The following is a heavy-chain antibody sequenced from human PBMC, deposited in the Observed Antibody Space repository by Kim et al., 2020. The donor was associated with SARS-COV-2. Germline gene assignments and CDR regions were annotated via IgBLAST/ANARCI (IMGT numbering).Heavy chain of an antibody. Sequence: ADSVKGPFTLSRDNAKNSLYLQMNSLSAEDTALYYCAKDISPAYTSGWPDYWGQGTLVTVSS. V-gene: IGHV3-9*01. J-gene: IGHJ4*02. D-gene: IGHD3-22*01. CDR3: AKDISPAYTSGWPDY.